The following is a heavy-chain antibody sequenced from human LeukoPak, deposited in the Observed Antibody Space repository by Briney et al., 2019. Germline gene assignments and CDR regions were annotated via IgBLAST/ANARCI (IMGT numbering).Heavy chain of an antibody. Sequence: PSETLSLTCTVSGGSFSGYLWSWIRQPPGKGLEWIGYIFYSGSTNYSPSLKSRVTISVDTSKNQFSLKLNSVTAADTAVYYCARAFGCSGGSCYRFFDYWGQGTLVTVSS. CDR2: IFYSGST. V-gene: IGHV4-59*08. CDR3: ARAFGCSGGSCYRFFDY. CDR1: GGSFSGYL. D-gene: IGHD2-15*01. J-gene: IGHJ4*02.